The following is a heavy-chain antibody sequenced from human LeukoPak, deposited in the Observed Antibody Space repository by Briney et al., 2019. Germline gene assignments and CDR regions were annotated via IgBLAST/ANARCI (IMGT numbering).Heavy chain of an antibody. CDR3: ARDPCNSYAMDV. CDR1: GDSISSYY. Sequence: SETLSLTCTVSGDSISSYYWSWLRQPPGKGLEWIVYMYYRGSTNYNPSLKSRVTISVDTSKNQFSLKLRSVTAADTAVYYCARDPCNSYAMDVWGQGTTVIVSS. J-gene: IGHJ6*02. V-gene: IGHV4-59*01. CDR2: MYYRGST.